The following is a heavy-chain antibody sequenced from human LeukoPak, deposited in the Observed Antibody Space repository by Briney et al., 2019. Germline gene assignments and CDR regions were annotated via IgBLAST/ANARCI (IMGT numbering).Heavy chain of an antibody. CDR3: VRGGGYYGPDS. V-gene: IGHV3-7*04. CDR1: GFTISFYR. Sequence: PGGSLRLSCAASGFTISFYRMSWVRQAPGKGLEWVANINQVASEKNYVDSVKGRFTISRDNAKNSLYLQMNSVKAEDTAMYYCVRGGGYYGPDSWGQGALVSVSS. D-gene: IGHD3-10*01. CDR2: INQVASEK. J-gene: IGHJ4*02.